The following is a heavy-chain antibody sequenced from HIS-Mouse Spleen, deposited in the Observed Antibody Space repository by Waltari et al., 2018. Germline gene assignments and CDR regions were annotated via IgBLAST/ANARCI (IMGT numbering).Heavy chain of an antibody. CDR3: AKTLDWGLANDAFDI. CDR1: GFTFSSYG. J-gene: IGHJ3*02. D-gene: IGHD7-27*01. CDR2: ISYDERNK. V-gene: IGHV3-30*18. Sequence: QVQLVESGGGVVQPGRSLRLSCAASGFTFSSYGMHWVRQAPGKGLEWVAVISYDERNKYYADSVKGRFTISRDNSKNTLYLQMNSLRAEDTAVYYCAKTLDWGLANDAFDIWGQGTMVTVSS.